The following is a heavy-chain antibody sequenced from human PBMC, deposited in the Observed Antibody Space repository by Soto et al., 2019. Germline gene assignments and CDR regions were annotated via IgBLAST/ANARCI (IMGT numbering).Heavy chain of an antibody. CDR1: GLTFSTYG. J-gene: IGHJ6*02. D-gene: IGHD6-13*01. CDR2: ISSGGEYV. V-gene: IGHV3-21*01. CDR3: AKDGAAGAAMGV. Sequence: EVQLVESGGGLVKPGGSLRLSCAASGLTFSTYGMNWVRQAPGKGLEWVSSISSGGEYVCYADSVKGRLTISRDNAKNSLYLQLESLRGEDAAVYYCAKDGAAGAAMGVWGQGPTVTVSS.